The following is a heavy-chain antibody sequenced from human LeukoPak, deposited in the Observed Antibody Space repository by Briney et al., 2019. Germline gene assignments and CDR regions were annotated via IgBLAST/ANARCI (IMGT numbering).Heavy chain of an antibody. CDR3: ARVYNYYDSSGYVDY. Sequence: SETLSLTCAVSGGSISSSNWWSWVRQPPGKGLEWIGEIYHSGSTNYNPSLKSRVTISVDKSKNQFSLKLSSVTAADTAVYYCARVYNYYDSSGYVDYWGQGTLVTVSS. CDR1: GGSISSSNW. D-gene: IGHD3-22*01. CDR2: IYHSGST. J-gene: IGHJ4*02. V-gene: IGHV4-4*02.